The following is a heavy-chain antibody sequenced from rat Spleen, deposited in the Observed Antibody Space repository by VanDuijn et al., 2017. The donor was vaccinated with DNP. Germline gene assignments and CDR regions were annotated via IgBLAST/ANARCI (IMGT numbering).Heavy chain of an antibody. Sequence: EVQLVESGGGLLQPGRSLKLSCAASGFTFSSYDMAWVRQAPSKGLEWVASVNTGGGITYYRDSVKGRFIVSRDNAKSTLDLQMDSLRSDDTATYHCVTRGLYGGYDHWGQGVMVTVSS. CDR1: GFTFSSYD. V-gene: IGHV5-25*01. J-gene: IGHJ2*01. CDR3: VTRGLYGGYDH. CDR2: VNTGGGIT. D-gene: IGHD1-11*01.